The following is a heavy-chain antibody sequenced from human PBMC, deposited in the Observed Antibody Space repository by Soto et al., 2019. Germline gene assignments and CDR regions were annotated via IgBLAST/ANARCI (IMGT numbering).Heavy chain of an antibody. J-gene: IGHJ4*02. Sequence: QLQLQESGSGLVKPSQTLSLTCAVSGGSISSGGYSCNWIRHPPGKGLEWIGYIYHSGSTYYNPSLKSRVTISVDRSKNQFSRKLSSVPAADTAVYYCARGMTTVPTFDYWGQGTLVTVSS. CDR2: IYHSGST. D-gene: IGHD4-17*01. CDR1: GGSISSGGYS. V-gene: IGHV4-30-2*01. CDR3: ARGMTTVPTFDY.